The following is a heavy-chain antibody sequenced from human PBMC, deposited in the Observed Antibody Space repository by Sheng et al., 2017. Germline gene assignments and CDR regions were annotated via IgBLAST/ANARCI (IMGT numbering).Heavy chain of an antibody. CDR1: GFTFSSYE. Sequence: EVQLVESGGGLVHPGGSLRLSCAASGFTFSSYEMNWVRQPPGKGLEWVSYISSSGSTIYYGDSVKGRFTISRDNARKSLYLQMNSLTAVDTAVYYCARGGYSFGYMGHWGQGTLVTVSS. CDR3: ARGGYSFGYMGH. V-gene: IGHV3-48*03. CDR2: ISSSGSTI. J-gene: IGHJ4*02. D-gene: IGHD5-18*01.